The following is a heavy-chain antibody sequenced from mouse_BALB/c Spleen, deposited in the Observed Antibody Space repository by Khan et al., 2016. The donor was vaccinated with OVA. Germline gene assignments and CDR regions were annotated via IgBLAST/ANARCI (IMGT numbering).Heavy chain of an antibody. D-gene: IGHD2-4*01. CDR3: ARKDYYDYDPFPY. CDR2: ISYSGKT. J-gene: IGHJ3*01. CDR1: GYSITSEYT. V-gene: IGHV3-2*02. Sequence: EVKLLESGPGLVKPSQSLSLTCTVTGYSITSEYTWNWIRQFPGNKLEWMGFISYSGKTRYNPSLKSRISITRDTSKNQFFLQLNSVTSEDTATYYCARKDYYDYDPFPYWGQGTLVTVSA.